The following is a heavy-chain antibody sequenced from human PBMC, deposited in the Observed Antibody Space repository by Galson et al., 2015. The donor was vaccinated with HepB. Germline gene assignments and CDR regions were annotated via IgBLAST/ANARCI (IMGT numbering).Heavy chain of an antibody. D-gene: IGHD3-3*01. CDR3: VEDLGWVDDY. CDR2: ISSDGTST. J-gene: IGHJ4*02. V-gene: IGHV3-64D*06. CDR1: GFSFRTYA. Sequence: SLRLSCAFSGFSFRTYAMFWVRQAPVKGLEYVSGISSDGTSTYYVDSVRGRFTISRDTSKNTMYLQMSSLRPEDTAVYYCVEDLGWVDDYWGQGTLVTVSS.